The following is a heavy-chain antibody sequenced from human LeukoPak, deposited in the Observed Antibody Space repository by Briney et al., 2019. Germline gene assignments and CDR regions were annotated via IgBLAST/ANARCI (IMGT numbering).Heavy chain of an antibody. V-gene: IGHV3-23*01. CDR2: AGSGDNT. CDR1: GFSFSSYA. J-gene: IGHJ3*02. D-gene: IGHD2-15*01. CDR3: AKAARGEVAATDAFDI. Sequence: GGSLRLSCAASGFSFSSYAMSWVRQAPGKGLEWVAAAGSGDNTYYADSVKGRLIVSRDNSRNTLYLQMNGLRAEDTAMFYCAKAARGEVAATDAFDIWGQGTMVTVSS.